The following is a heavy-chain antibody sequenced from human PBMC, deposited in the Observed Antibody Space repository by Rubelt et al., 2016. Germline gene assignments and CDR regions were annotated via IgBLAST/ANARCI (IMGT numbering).Heavy chain of an antibody. V-gene: IGHV4-31*03. Sequence: QLQLQESGPGLVKPSQTLSLTCTVSGGSISSGGYYWSWLRQHPGKGLEWIGYIYYSGSTYYNPSLKSRVTISVDTSKNQFALKLSSVTAADTAVYYCARAGYSSSWDAFDIWGQGTTVTVSS. D-gene: IGHD6-13*01. CDR1: GGSISSGGYY. J-gene: IGHJ3*02. CDR2: IYYSGST. CDR3: ARAGYSSSWDAFDI.